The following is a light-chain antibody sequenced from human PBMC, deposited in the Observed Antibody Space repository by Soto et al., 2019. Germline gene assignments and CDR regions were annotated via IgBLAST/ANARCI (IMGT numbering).Light chain of an antibody. Sequence: QSVLTQPASVSGSPGQSITISCTGTSSDVGGYNYVSWYQQHPGKAPKLMIFDVTNRPSGVSNRFSGSTSGNSASLTISGLQTEDEADYYCTSYTTSNTWVFGGGTKLTVL. CDR2: DVT. J-gene: IGLJ3*02. V-gene: IGLV2-14*03. CDR1: SSDVGGYNY. CDR3: TSYTTSNTWV.